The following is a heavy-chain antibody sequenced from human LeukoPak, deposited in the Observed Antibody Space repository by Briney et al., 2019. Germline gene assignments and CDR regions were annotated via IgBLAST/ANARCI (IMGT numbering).Heavy chain of an antibody. CDR2: IYYSGST. D-gene: IGHD1-14*01. J-gene: IGHJ5*02. Sequence: PSETLSLTCTVSGGSISGYYWSWIRQPPGKGLEWIGYIYYSGSTNYNPSLKSRVTISVDTSKNQFSLKLSSVTAADTAVYYCARYRGSRSNRRDVHNWFDPWGQGTLVTVSS. CDR1: GGSISGYY. CDR3: ARYRGSRSNRRDVHNWFDP. V-gene: IGHV4-59*12.